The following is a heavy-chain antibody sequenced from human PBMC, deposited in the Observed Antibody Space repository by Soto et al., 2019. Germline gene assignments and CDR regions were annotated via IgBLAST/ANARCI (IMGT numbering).Heavy chain of an antibody. CDR3: AKERVNYGDNYGMDL. V-gene: IGHV3-23*01. CDR2: ISGSGGST. CDR1: GFTFSSYA. J-gene: IGHJ6*02. D-gene: IGHD4-17*01. Sequence: GGSLRLSCSASGFTFSSYAMSWVRQSPVKGLEWVAAISGSGGSTYYADSVRGRFTISRDNSKNTLYLQMNSLRAEDTAVYYCAKERVNYGDNYGMDLWGQGTTVTVSS.